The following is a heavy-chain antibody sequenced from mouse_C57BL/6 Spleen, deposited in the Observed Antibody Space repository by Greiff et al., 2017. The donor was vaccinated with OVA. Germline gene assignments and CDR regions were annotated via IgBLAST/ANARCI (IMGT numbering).Heavy chain of an antibody. CDR3: ASYYYGSSYGDWYFDV. CDR1: GFSLTSYG. Sequence: VKLMESGPGLVQPSQSLSITCTVSGFSLTSYGVHWVRQSPGKGLEWLGVIWSGGSTDYNAAFISRLSISKDNSKSQVFFKMNSLQADDTAIYYCASYYYGSSYGDWYFDVWGTGTTVTVSS. J-gene: IGHJ1*03. V-gene: IGHV2-2*01. CDR2: IWSGGST. D-gene: IGHD1-1*01.